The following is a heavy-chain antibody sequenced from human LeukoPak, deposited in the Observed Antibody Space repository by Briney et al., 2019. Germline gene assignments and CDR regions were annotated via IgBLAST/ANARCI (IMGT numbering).Heavy chain of an antibody. D-gene: IGHD3-10*01. Sequence: GRSLRLSCAASGFTFSSYAMHWVRQAPGKGLEWVAVISYDGSNKYYADSVKGRFTISRDNSKNTLYLQMNSLRAGDTAVYYCARDSLGDPTYYFDYWGQGTLVTVSS. CDR2: ISYDGSNK. CDR3: ARDSLGDPTYYFDY. CDR1: GFTFSSYA. J-gene: IGHJ4*02. V-gene: IGHV3-30-3*01.